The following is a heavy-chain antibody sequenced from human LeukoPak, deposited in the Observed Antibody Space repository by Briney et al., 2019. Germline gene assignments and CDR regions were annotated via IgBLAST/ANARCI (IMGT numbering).Heavy chain of an antibody. J-gene: IGHJ5*02. CDR1: GYTFTGYY. CDR2: INPNSGGT. Sequence: ASVKVSCKASGYTFTGYYMHWVRQAPGQGLEWMGWINPNSGGTNYAQKFQGRVTMTTDTSTSTAYMELRSLKSDDTAVYYCARDNSGWYWFDPWGQGTLVTVSS. CDR3: ARDNSGWYWFDP. D-gene: IGHD6-19*01. V-gene: IGHV1-2*02.